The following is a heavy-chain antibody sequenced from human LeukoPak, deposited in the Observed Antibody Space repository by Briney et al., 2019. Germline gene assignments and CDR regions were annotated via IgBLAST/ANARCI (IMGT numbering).Heavy chain of an antibody. CDR2: ISGSSGST. CDR3: AKDVRIAARPNWFDP. J-gene: IGHJ5*02. Sequence: PGGSLRLSCAASGFTFSSSAMSWVRQAPGKGLEWVSAISGSSGSTYYADSVKGRFTISRDNSKNTLYLQMNSLRAEDTAVYYCAKDVRIAARPNWFDPWGQGTLVTVSS. CDR1: GFTFSSSA. V-gene: IGHV3-23*01. D-gene: IGHD6-6*01.